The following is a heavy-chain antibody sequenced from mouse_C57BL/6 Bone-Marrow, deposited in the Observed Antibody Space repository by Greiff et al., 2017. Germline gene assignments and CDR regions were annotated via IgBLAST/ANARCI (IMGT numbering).Heavy chain of an antibody. V-gene: IGHV1-81*01. J-gene: IGHJ2*01. CDR1: GYTFTSYG. D-gene: IGHD4-1*01. CDR3: ARNWYYLDY. Sequence: VKLLESGAELARPGASVKLSCKASGYTFTSYGISWVKQRPGQGLEWIGEIYPRSGNTYYNEKFKGKATLTADKSSSTAYMELRSLTSEDSAVYFCARNWYYLDYWGQGTTLTVSS. CDR2: IYPRSGNT.